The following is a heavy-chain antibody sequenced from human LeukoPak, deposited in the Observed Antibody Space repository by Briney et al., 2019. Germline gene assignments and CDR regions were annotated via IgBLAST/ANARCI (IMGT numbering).Heavy chain of an antibody. CDR2: INHSGNT. V-gene: IGHV4-34*01. D-gene: IGHD1-26*01. CDR3: ARRSGSYLPPNWFDP. Sequence: KPSETLSLTCAVYGGSFSGYFWTWIRQPPGKGLEWIGEINHSGNTNYNPSLKSRVTISVDTSKNQFSLKLSSVTAADTAVYYCARRSGSYLPPNWFDPWGQGTLVTVSS. J-gene: IGHJ5*02. CDR1: GGSFSGYF.